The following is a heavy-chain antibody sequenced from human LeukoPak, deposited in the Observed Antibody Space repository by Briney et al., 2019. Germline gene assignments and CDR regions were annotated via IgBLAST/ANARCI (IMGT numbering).Heavy chain of an antibody. Sequence: SETLSLTCTVSGGSISSGGYYWSWIRQHPGKGLEWIGYIYYSGSTYYNPSLKSRVTISVDTSKNQFSLKLSSVTAADTAVYYCARDITGTKRARWFDPWGQGTLVTVSS. CDR3: ARDITGTKRARWFDP. J-gene: IGHJ5*02. CDR2: IYYSGST. V-gene: IGHV4-31*03. CDR1: GGSISSGGYY. D-gene: IGHD1-7*01.